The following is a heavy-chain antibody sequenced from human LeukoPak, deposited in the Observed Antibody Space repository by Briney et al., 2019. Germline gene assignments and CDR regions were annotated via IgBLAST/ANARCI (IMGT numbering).Heavy chain of an antibody. D-gene: IGHD1-26*01. V-gene: IGHV3-11*06. CDR3: AKGRYSGTYTAPEFDY. CDR1: GFTFSDYY. Sequence: PGGSLRLSCAASGFTFSDYYMSWIRQAPGKGLEWVSYISSSSSYTNYADSVKGRFTISRDNAKNSLYLQMDSLRTEDTAVYYCAKGRYSGTYTAPEFDYWGQGTLVTVSS. J-gene: IGHJ4*02. CDR2: ISSSSSYT.